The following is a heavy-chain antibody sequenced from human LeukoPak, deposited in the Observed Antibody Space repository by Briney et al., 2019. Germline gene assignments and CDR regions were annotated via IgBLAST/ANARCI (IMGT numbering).Heavy chain of an antibody. D-gene: IGHD1-1*01. Sequence: GGSLRLSCAASGFSFSSYAIHWVRQAPGKGLEWVAVISYDGSKNYFADSVKGRFTISRDNSENTLFLQMNSLRVEDSALYYCARGDDGRSLDYWGQGTRVTVSS. CDR1: GFSFSSYA. CDR3: ARGDDGRSLDY. V-gene: IGHV3-30*04. CDR2: ISYDGSKN. J-gene: IGHJ4*02.